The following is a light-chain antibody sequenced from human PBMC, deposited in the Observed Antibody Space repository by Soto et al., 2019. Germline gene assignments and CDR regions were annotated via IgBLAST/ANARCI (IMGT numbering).Light chain of an antibody. J-gene: IGKJ1*01. CDR1: QSVSSN. Sequence: IVMTQSPATLSVSPGERATLSCRASQSVSSNLAWYQQKPGQAPRLLIYGASTRATGIPARFSGSGSGTEFTLTMSSLQSEDFAVYYCQQYNKWPRTFGQGTKVDI. V-gene: IGKV3-15*01. CDR2: GAS. CDR3: QQYNKWPRT.